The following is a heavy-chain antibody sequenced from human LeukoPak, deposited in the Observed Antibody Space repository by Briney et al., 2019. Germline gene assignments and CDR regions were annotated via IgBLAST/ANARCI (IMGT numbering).Heavy chain of an antibody. CDR2: ISSSGTTI. D-gene: IGHD3-10*01. CDR1: GFTFSDHY. V-gene: IGHV3-11*04. Sequence: PGGSLRLSCAASGFTFSDHYMSWIRQAPGKGLEWVSYISSSGTTIYYADSAKGRFTISRDNAKNSLYLQMNSLRAEDTAVYYCARDHRSGSYYWFDPWGQGTLVTVSS. J-gene: IGHJ5*02. CDR3: ARDHRSGSYYWFDP.